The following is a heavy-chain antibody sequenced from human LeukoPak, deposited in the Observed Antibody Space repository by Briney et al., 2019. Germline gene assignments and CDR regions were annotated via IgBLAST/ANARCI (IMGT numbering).Heavy chain of an antibody. D-gene: IGHD4-11*01. CDR3: ARYDYSNLDMAEYFQH. CDR1: GYTFTGYY. J-gene: IGHJ1*01. CDR2: INPNSGGT. Sequence: ASVKVSCKASGYTFTGYYMHWVRQAPGHGLEWMGWINPNSGGTNYAQKFQGRVTMTRDTSISTAYMELSRLRSDDTAVYYCARYDYSNLDMAEYFQHWGQGTLVTVSS. V-gene: IGHV1-2*02.